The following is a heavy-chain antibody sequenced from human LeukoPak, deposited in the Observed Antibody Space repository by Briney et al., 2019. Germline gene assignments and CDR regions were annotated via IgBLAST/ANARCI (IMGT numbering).Heavy chain of an antibody. CDR1: GGSISSYY. D-gene: IGHD5-12*01. V-gene: IGHV4-59*01. CDR3: ARMVATLRDYYYYYMDV. CDR2: IYYSGST. J-gene: IGHJ6*03. Sequence: SETLSLTCTVSGGSISSYYWSWIRQPPGKGLEWIGSIYYSGSTYYNPSLKSRVTISVDTSKNQFSLKLSSVTAADTAVYYCARMVATLRDYYYYYMDVWGKGTTVTISS.